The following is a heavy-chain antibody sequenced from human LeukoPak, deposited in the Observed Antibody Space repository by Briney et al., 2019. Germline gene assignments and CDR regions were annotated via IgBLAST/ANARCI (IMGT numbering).Heavy chain of an antibody. CDR2: INTDGSST. CDR1: GLTFSSYW. J-gene: IGHJ4*02. Sequence: GGSLRLSCAASGLTFSSYWMNWVRQAPGKGLVWVSRINTDGSSTSYADSVKGRSTISRDSAKNTLYLQMNSLRAEDTAVYYCARIGPTVTSLNWGQGTLVTVSS. CDR3: ARIGPTVTSLN. V-gene: IGHV3-74*01. D-gene: IGHD4-17*01.